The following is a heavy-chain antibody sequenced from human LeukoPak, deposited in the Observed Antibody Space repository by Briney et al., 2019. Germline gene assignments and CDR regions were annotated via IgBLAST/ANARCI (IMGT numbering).Heavy chain of an antibody. CDR3: ARDDYSPPLGAFDI. D-gene: IGHD2-21*01. V-gene: IGHV4-34*01. CDR2: INHSGST. J-gene: IGHJ3*02. CDR1: GGSFSGYY. Sequence: PSETLSLTCAVYGGSFSGYYWSWIRQPPGKGLEWIGEINHSGSTNYNPSLKSRVIISVDTSKNQFSLKLSSVTAADTAVYYCARDDYSPPLGAFDIWGQGTMVTVSS.